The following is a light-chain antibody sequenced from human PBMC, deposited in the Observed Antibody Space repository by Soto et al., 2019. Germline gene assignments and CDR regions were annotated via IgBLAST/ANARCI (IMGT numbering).Light chain of an antibody. Sequence: GDRVTITCRASQSISSSLNWYQQKAGRAPKLLIYDTSSLQSGVPPRFIGRGSGTDFTLTVTSLQPEDFATYYCQQGYSTPRTFGQGTKVDIK. CDR2: DTS. V-gene: IGKV1-39*01. J-gene: IGKJ1*01. CDR1: QSISSS. CDR3: QQGYSTPRT.